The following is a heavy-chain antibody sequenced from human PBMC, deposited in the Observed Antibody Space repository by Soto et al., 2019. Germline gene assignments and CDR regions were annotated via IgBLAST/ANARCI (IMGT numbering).Heavy chain of an antibody. D-gene: IGHD2-8*02. V-gene: IGHV6-1*01. CDR2: TYYRSKWYD. Sequence: PSQTLSLTCAISGDSVSSNSAAWKWVRQSPSRGLEWLGKTYYRSKWYDDYAVSVKSRITIKPDTSKNQFSLQLSSVTPEDSAVYYCTGGAGRGYCTGNTCYSPYNSYGMDVWGQGTTVTVSS. J-gene: IGHJ6*02. CDR1: GDSVSSNSAA. CDR3: TGGAGRGYCTGNTCYSPYNSYGMDV.